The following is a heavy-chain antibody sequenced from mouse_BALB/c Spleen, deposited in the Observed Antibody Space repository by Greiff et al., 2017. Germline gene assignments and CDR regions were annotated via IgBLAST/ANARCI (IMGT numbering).Heavy chain of an antibody. CDR3: GRGSNHYAMDY. D-gene: IGHD2-5*01. V-gene: IGHV1-37*01. CDR1: GYSFTGYF. CDR2: INPYNGDT. Sequence: EVQLQQPGPELVKPGASVKLSCKASGYSFTGYFMNWVTLSHGKSLEWIGRINPYNGDTFYNQKFKGKATLTVDKSSSTAHMELLSLTSEDSAVYYCGRGSNHYAMDYWGQGTSVTVSA. J-gene: IGHJ4*01.